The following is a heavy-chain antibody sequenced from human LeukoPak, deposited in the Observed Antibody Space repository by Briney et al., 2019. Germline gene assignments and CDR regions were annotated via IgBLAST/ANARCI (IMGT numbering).Heavy chain of an antibody. V-gene: IGHV5-10-1*01. D-gene: IGHD1-14*01. CDR1: GYTFTDYW. CDR3: ARRNREKAISLDL. Sequence: GESLKISCKISGYTFTDYWISWVRQMPGRGLDWMGRIDPSASQTNYNPSFRGHITISVDRSISTVYLQWGSLQASDTAIYYCARRNREKAISLDLWGRGTVVTVSS. CDR2: IDPSASQT. J-gene: IGHJ2*01.